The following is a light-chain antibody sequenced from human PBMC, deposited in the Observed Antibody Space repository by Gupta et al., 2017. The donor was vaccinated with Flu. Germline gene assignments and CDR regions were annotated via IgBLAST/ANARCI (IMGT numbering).Light chain of an antibody. CDR3: QQYGSSPPMYT. J-gene: IGKJ2*01. CDR2: GAS. CDR1: QSVSSSY. V-gene: IGKV3-20*01. Sequence: ELVFTQSPGTLSLSPGERATLSCRASQSVSSSYLGWYQQKPGQAPRLLIYGASSRATGIPDRFSGSGAGTDFTLTISRLEPEDFAVYYCQQYGSSPPMYTFGQGTKLEIK.